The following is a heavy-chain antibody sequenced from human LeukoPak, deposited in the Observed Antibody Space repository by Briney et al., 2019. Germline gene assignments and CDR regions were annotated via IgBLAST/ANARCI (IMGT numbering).Heavy chain of an antibody. CDR1: GFTVSSNY. J-gene: IGHJ4*02. Sequence: GGSLRLSCEASGFTVSSNYMNWVRQAPGKGLEWVAVISYDESNKYYADSVKGRFTISRDNSKNTLYLQMSSLRAEDTAVSYCARDRYCSSISCYAEYYFDYWGQGTLVTVSS. D-gene: IGHD2-2*01. CDR3: ARDRYCSSISCYAEYYFDY. CDR2: ISYDESNK. V-gene: IGHV3-30-3*01.